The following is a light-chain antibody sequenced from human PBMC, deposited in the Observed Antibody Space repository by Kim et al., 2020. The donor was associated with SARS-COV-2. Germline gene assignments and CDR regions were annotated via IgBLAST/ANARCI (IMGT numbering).Light chain of an antibody. V-gene: IGKV3-15*01. CDR1: QSIRSH. CDR2: AAT. Sequence: SPGERVTLSCRASQSIRSHLGWYQQKPGQAPRLLIYAATTRATGIPARFSGSGSGTEFTLAISSLKSEDFAIYYCQQYNDWPPMYTFGQGTKLEI. CDR3: QQYNDWPPMYT. J-gene: IGKJ2*01.